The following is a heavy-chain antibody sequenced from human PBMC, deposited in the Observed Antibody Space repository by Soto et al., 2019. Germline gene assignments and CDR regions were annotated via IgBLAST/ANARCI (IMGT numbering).Heavy chain of an antibody. D-gene: IGHD4-17*01. Sequence: QVQLVESGGGVVQPGRSLRLSCAASGFTFSSYGMHWVRQAPGKGLEWVAVISYDGSNKYYADSVKGRFTISRDNSKNTLYGQMNSLRAEDTAVYYCAKGDYGDYVTLGYWGQGTLVTVSS. CDR1: GFTFSSYG. CDR3: AKGDYGDYVTLGY. V-gene: IGHV3-30*18. J-gene: IGHJ4*02. CDR2: ISYDGSNK.